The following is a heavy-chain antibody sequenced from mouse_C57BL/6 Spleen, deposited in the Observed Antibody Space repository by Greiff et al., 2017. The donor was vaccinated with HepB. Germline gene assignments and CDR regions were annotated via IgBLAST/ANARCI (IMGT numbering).Heavy chain of an antibody. Sequence: QVQLQQSGAELVKPGASVKLSCKASGYTFTSYWMQWVKQRPGQGLEWIGEIDPSDSYTNYNQKFKGKATLTVDTSSSTAYMQLSSLTSEDSAVYYCASYSFAMDYWGQGTSVTVSS. CDR1: GYTFTSYW. D-gene: IGHD2-12*01. V-gene: IGHV1-50*01. CDR2: IDPSDSYT. CDR3: ASYSFAMDY. J-gene: IGHJ4*01.